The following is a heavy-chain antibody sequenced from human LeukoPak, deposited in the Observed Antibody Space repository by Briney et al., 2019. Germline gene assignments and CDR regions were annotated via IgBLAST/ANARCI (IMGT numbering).Heavy chain of an antibody. CDR1: GYSISSDYY. CDR3: ARGFRSRGGYYDSRTYNFDH. V-gene: IGHV4-38-2*01. CDR2: IHHSGST. J-gene: IGHJ4*02. Sequence: SETLSLTCAVSGYSISSDYYCGWSRPPPEEGLEWMGNIHHSGSTFYNPLIKSRVTISVDTYNNQLFLKLSLFTAADTAVYYCARGFRSRGGYYDSRTYNFDHWGQGTLVTVSS. D-gene: IGHD3-22*01.